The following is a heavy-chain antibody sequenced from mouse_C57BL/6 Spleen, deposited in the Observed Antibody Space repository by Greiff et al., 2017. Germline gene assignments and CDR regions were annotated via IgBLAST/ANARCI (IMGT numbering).Heavy chain of an antibody. J-gene: IGHJ2*01. Sequence: VQLQQSGAELVKPGASVKLSCTASGFNIKDYYMHWVKQRNEKGLEWIGRIDPEDGETKYTPKFQGKDTITADTSSNTAYLQLSSLTSEDTAVYYCARYPSNYNGYYGYWGQGTTLTVSA. CDR2: IDPEDGET. V-gene: IGHV14-2*01. CDR3: ARYPSNYNGYYGY. CDR1: GFNIKDYY. D-gene: IGHD2-3*01.